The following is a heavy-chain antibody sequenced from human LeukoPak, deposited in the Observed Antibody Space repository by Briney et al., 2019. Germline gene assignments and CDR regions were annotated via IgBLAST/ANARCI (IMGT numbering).Heavy chain of an antibody. CDR3: ARDLGILWKLAYS. D-gene: IGHD2-21*01. Sequence: GGSLRLSCAASGFTFNDHPMHWIRLAPHKGPEWVAVISYDGLNKYYSHSVKDRFTVSRDNVNNILYLQMNRLRTEDTAVYYCARDLGILWKLAYSWGQGTLVTVSS. V-gene: IGHV3-30*04. CDR2: ISYDGLNK. J-gene: IGHJ5*02. CDR1: GFTFNDHP.